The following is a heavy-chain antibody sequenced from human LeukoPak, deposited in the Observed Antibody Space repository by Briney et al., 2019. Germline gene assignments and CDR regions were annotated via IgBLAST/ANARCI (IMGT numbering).Heavy chain of an antibody. V-gene: IGHV4-4*07. J-gene: IGHJ3*01. CDR2: LHASEST. Sequence: SETLSLTCTVSGAHISNYYWTWVRQSAAQGLEWIGRLHASESTIYNPSLKSRVTMSIDTSKDQLSLILTSVTAADSAVYYCASLSSGAAFDVWGQGTVVTVSS. CDR1: GAHISNYY. D-gene: IGHD3-22*01. CDR3: ASLSSGAAFDV.